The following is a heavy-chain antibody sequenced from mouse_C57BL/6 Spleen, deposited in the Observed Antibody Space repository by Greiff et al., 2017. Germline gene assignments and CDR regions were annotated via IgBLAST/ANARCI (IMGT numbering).Heavy chain of an antibody. D-gene: IGHD2-4*01. CDR1: GFNIKDDY. Sequence: EVKLVESGAELVRPGASVKLSCTASGFNIKDDYMHWVKQRPEQGLEWIGWIDPENGDTEYASKFQGKATITADTSSNTAYLQLSSLTSEDTAVYYCTFYYDYDGDYYAMDYWGQGTSVTVSS. CDR3: TFYYDYDGDYYAMDY. CDR2: IDPENGDT. V-gene: IGHV14-4*01. J-gene: IGHJ4*01.